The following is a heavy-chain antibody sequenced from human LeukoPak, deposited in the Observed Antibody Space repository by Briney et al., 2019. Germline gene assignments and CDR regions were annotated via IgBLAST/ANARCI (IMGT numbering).Heavy chain of an antibody. CDR2: IIPVFGTP. CDR3: ARGIGIPGRHQRFDP. D-gene: IGHD2/OR15-2a*01. Sequence: SVKVSCKASGGTFSSYAISWVRQAPGQGLEWMGGIIPVFGTPNYAQKFPGRVTITADESTSTTYMELSSLRSEDTAVYYCARGIGIPGRHQRFDPWGQGTLVTVSS. CDR1: GGTFSSYA. V-gene: IGHV1-69*13. J-gene: IGHJ5*02.